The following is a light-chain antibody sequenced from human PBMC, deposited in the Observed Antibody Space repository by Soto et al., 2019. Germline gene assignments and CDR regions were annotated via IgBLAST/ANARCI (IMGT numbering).Light chain of an antibody. CDR1: NIGSKT. V-gene: IGLV3-21*04. CDR2: YDS. J-gene: IGLJ2*01. CDR3: QVWDSSSFLYVV. Sequence: SYELTQPPSVSVAPGKTATITCGGSNIGSKTVHWYQQKPGQAPVLVIYYDSDRPSGIPERFSGSNSGNTATLTISRVEAGDEADYYCQVWDSSSFLYVVFGGGTKVTVL.